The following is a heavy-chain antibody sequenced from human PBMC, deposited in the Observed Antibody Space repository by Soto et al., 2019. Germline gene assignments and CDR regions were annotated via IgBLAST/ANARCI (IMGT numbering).Heavy chain of an antibody. CDR2: IIPIFGTA. V-gene: IGHV1-69*13. Sequence: SVKVSCKASGGTFSSYAISWVRQAPGQGLEWMGGIIPIFGTANYAQKFQGRVTITADESTSTAYMELSSLRSEDTAVYYCASQGYYDILTGYFPHWGQGTLVTVSS. J-gene: IGHJ4*02. D-gene: IGHD3-9*01. CDR3: ASQGYYDILTGYFPH. CDR1: GGTFSSYA.